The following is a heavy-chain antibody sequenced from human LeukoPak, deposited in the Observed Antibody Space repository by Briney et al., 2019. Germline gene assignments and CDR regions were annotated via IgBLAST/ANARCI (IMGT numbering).Heavy chain of an antibody. Sequence: GGSLSLSCAASGFTYSSYGMRWVRPAPGKGLEGVAFIRYDGNNKYNADAGKGRFTISRNKAKNTRNRKMTRMRAADPAISTCPTTVVFSIDYLVQGTLVTVSS. V-gene: IGHV3-30*02. J-gene: IGHJ4*02. CDR3: PTTVVFSIDY. D-gene: IGHD4-23*01. CDR1: GFTYSSYG. CDR2: IRYDGNNK.